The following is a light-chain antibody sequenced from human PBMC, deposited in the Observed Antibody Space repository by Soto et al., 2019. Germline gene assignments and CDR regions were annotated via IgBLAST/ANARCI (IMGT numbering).Light chain of an antibody. J-gene: IGLJ2*01. V-gene: IGLV1-40*01. Sequence: QSVLTQPPSVSGAPGQRVTISCTGSSSNIGAGYHVHWYQQLPGAAPKLLIFGDSNRPSGVPDRFSGSKSGTSASLAITGLQADDEADYYCCSYAGSVVFGGGTKLTVL. CDR3: CSYAGSVV. CDR2: GDS. CDR1: SSNIGAGYH.